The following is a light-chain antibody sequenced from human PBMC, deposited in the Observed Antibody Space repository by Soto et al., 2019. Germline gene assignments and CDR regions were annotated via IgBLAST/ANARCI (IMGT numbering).Light chain of an antibody. CDR3: ETWDSNIHWV. Sequence: QLVLTQSSSASASLGSSVKLTCTLSSGHSSYIIAWHQQQPGKAPRYLMKLEGSGGYNKGSGVPDRFSGSSSGADRYLTSSNLQFEDEADYYCETWDSNIHWVFGGGTKLTVL. CDR2: LEGSGGY. V-gene: IGLV4-60*02. CDR1: SGHSSYI. J-gene: IGLJ3*02.